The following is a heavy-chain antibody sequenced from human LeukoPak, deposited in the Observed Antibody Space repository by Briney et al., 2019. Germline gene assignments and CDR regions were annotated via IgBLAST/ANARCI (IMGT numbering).Heavy chain of an antibody. CDR3: ARGVGDAPAMVTLRYYYYYYYMDV. CDR1: GFTVSSNY. D-gene: IGHD5-18*01. J-gene: IGHJ6*03. CDR2: IYSGGST. Sequence: PGGSLRLSXAASGFTVSSNYMSWVRQAPGKGLEWVSIIYSGGSTYYADSVRGRFTISRDNSKNTLYLQMNSLRAEDTAVYYCARGVGDAPAMVTLRYYYYYYYMDVWGKGTTVTVSS. V-gene: IGHV3-53*01.